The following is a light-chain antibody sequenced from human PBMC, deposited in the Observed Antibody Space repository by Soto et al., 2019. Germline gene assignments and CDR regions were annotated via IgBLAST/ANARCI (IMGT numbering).Light chain of an antibody. Sequence: QSALTQPASVSGSPGQSITISCTGTSSDVGNFNLVSWYQHHPGKAPKLMIYEVTKRPSGVSNRFSGSKSGNTASLTISGLQAEDEADYYCSSYTSSSTNVVFGGGTKLTVL. CDR1: SSDVGNFNL. CDR2: EVT. CDR3: SSYTSSSTNVV. J-gene: IGLJ2*01. V-gene: IGLV2-14*02.